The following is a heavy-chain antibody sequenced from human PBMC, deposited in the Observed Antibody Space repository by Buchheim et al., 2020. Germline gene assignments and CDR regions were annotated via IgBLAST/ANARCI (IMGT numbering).Heavy chain of an antibody. CDR3: ARGPGATTGDYYYGMDV. CDR1: GGSISSSNW. Sequence: QVQLQESGPGLVKPSGTLSLTCAVSGGSISSSNWWSWVRQPPGKGLEWIGEIYHSGSTNYNPSLQSRVTISVEKSKKQFSLKLSSVTAADTAVYYCARGPGATTGDYYYGMDVWGQGTT. V-gene: IGHV4-4*02. D-gene: IGHD1-26*01. J-gene: IGHJ6*02. CDR2: IYHSGST.